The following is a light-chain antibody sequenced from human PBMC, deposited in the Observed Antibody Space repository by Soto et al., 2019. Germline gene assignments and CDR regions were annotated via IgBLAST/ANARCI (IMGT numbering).Light chain of an antibody. J-gene: IGKJ1*01. V-gene: IGKV1-5*03. CDR1: QSISSW. Sequence: DIQITQSPSTLSGSVGDTVTITCGASQSISSWLAWYQQKPGKAPKLLIYKASTLKSGVPSRFSGSGSGTEFTLTISSLQPDDFATYYCQHYNSYSEAFGQGTKVDIK. CDR2: KAS. CDR3: QHYNSYSEA.